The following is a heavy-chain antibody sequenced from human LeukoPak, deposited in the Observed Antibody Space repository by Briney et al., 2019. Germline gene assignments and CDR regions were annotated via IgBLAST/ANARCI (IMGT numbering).Heavy chain of an antibody. V-gene: IGHV3-23*01. CDR3: AKALNYWYFDL. Sequence: GGSLRLSCAASGFTFSTYAMSWVRQAPGKGLEWVSASGGDGGSTYADSVKGRFTISRDSSKNTLYLQMNSLRAEDTATYYCAKALNYWYFDLWGRGNLVTVSS. CDR1: GFTFSTYA. CDR2: SGGDGGST. J-gene: IGHJ2*01.